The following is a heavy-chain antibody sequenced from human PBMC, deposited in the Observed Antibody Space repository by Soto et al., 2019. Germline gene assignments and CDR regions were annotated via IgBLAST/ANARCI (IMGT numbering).Heavy chain of an antibody. Sequence: PGGSLRLSCAASGFTVSSNYMSWFRQAPGKGLEWVSVIYSGGSTYYADSVKGRFTISRDNSKNTLYLQMNSLRAEDTAVYYCARARSNWNDDYFDYWGQGTLVTVSS. CDR1: GFTVSSNY. CDR3: ARARSNWNDDYFDY. CDR2: IYSGGST. D-gene: IGHD1-20*01. J-gene: IGHJ4*02. V-gene: IGHV3-53*01.